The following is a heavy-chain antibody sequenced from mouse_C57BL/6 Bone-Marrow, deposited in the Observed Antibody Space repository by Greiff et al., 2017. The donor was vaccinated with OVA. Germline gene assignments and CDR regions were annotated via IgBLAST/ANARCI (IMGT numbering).Heavy chain of an antibody. CDR2: IYPRSGNT. CDR3: AREILRFAY. CDR1: GYTFTSYG. D-gene: IGHD1-1*01. V-gene: IGHV1-81*01. Sequence: VKLLESGAELARPGASVKLSCKASGYTFTSYGISWVKRRTGQGLEWIGEIYPRSGNTYYNEKFKGKATLTADKSSSTAYMELRSLTSEDSAVYFCAREILRFAYWGQGTLVTVSA. J-gene: IGHJ3*01.